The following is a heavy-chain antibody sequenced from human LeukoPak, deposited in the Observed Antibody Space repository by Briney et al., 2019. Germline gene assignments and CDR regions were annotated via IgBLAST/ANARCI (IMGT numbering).Heavy chain of an antibody. CDR3: AKRGVVIRVFLVGFHKEAYYFDS. CDR1: GITLSNYG. V-gene: IGHV3-23*01. J-gene: IGHJ4*02. CDR2: LSGSGSGT. Sequence: GGSLRLSCAVSGITLSNYGMSWVRQAPGKGLEWVAGLSGSGSGTNYADSVKGRFTISSDSPKNTLYLQMNSLRPEDRAVYFCAKRGVVIRVFLVGFHKEAYYFDSWGRGALVTVSS. D-gene: IGHD3-10*01.